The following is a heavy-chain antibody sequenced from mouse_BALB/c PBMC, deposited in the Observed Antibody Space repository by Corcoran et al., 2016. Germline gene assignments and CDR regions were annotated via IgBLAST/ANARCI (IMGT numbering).Heavy chain of an antibody. J-gene: IGHJ3*01. CDR1: GYTFTNYG. Sequence: QIQLVQSGPELKKPGETVKISCKASGYTFTNYGMNWVKQAPGKGLKWMGWINTYTGEPTYADDFKGRFAFSLETSASTAYLQINNLKNEDTATVFCSRQNYGSSAWFAYWGQGTLVTVSA. D-gene: IGHD1-1*01. V-gene: IGHV9-3-1*01. CDR2: INTYTGEP. CDR3: SRQNYGSSAWFAY.